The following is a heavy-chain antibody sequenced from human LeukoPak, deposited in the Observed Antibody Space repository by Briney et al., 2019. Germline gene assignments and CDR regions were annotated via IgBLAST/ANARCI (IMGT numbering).Heavy chain of an antibody. CDR3: ARGRYTVVTLGTFDP. CDR1: RYTFTSYD. CDR2: MNPNSGNT. Sequence: GASVKVSCKASRYTFTSYDINWVRQATGQGLEWMGWMNPNSGNTGYAQKFQGRVTMTRNTSISTAYMELSSLRPEDTAVYYCARGRYTVVTLGTFDPWGQGTLVTVSS. J-gene: IGHJ5*02. V-gene: IGHV1-8*01. D-gene: IGHD4-23*01.